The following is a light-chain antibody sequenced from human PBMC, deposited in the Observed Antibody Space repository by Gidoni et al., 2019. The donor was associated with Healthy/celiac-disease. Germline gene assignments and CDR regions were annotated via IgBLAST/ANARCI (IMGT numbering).Light chain of an antibody. CDR2: DAS. Sequence: EIVLTQSPAPMSLSPGERATLPCRASQSGSSYLDWYHQKPGQAPRLLIYDASNRDTGIPARFSGSGSGTDFTLTISSLEPEDFAVYYCQQRSNWPPFTFGQGTRLEIK. CDR1: QSGSSY. J-gene: IGKJ5*01. V-gene: IGKV3-11*01. CDR3: QQRSNWPPFT.